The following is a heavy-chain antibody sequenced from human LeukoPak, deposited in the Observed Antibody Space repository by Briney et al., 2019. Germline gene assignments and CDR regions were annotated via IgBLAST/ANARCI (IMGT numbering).Heavy chain of an antibody. CDR2: IIPIFGTA. V-gene: IGHV1-69*01. CDR3: ARIPITMVRGVIYYYYYYGMDV. J-gene: IGHJ6*02. CDR1: GGTFSSYA. D-gene: IGHD3-10*01. Sequence: GSSVKVSCKASGGTFSSYAISWVRQAPGQGLEWMGGIIPIFGTANYAQKFQGRVTITADESTSTAYMELSSLRSEDTAVYYCARIPITMVRGVIYYYYYYGMDVWGQGTTVTVSS.